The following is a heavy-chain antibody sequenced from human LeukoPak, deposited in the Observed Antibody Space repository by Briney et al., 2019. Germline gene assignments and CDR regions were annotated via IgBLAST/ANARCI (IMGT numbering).Heavy chain of an antibody. CDR1: GFPFTSYA. CDR2: ISGSGANT. CDR3: ARGLVDVHDSSGYYSNWFDP. D-gene: IGHD3-22*01. V-gene: IGHV3-23*01. J-gene: IGHJ5*02. Sequence: PGGSLRLSCAASGFPFTSYAMTWVRQAPGKGLEWVSAISGSGANTYYADTVKGRFTISRDNSKNTLYVQMKSLRVEDTAVYYCARGLVDVHDSSGYYSNWFDPWGQGTLVTVSS.